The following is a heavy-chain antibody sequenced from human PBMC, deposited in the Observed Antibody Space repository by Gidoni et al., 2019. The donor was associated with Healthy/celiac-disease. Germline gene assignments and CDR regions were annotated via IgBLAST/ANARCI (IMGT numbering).Heavy chain of an antibody. CDR3: ARSHDILTGPSDYYYGMDV. V-gene: IGHV5-51*01. CDR2: IYPGDSDT. Sequence: EVQLVQSGAEVKKPGEALKISCKGSGYTFTSYWIGWGRQMPGKCLEWMGIIYPGDSDTRYSPSFQGQVTISADKSISTAYLQWSSLKAEDTAMYYCARSHDILTGPSDYYYGMDVWGQGTTVTVSS. CDR1: GYTFTSYW. D-gene: IGHD3-9*01. J-gene: IGHJ6*02.